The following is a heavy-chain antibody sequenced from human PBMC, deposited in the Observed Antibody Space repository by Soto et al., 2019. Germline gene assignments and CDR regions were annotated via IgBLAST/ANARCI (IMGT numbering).Heavy chain of an antibody. D-gene: IGHD2-2*01. CDR1: GYSFTSYW. CDR2: IYPGDSDT. Sequence: GESLKISCKGSGYSFTSYWIGWVRQMPGKGLEWMGIIYPGDSDTRYSPSFQGQVTISADKSISTAYLQWSSLKASDTAMYYCARWAVVVVPAAPLLDYGMDVWGQGTTVTVSS. V-gene: IGHV5-51*01. CDR3: ARWAVVVVPAAPLLDYGMDV. J-gene: IGHJ6*02.